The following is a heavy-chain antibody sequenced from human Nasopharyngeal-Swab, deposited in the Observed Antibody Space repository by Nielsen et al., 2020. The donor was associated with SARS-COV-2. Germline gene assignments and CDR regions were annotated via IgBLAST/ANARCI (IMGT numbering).Heavy chain of an antibody. CDR3: AREMVSGLLEIVVVPAATISYGMDV. V-gene: IGHV4-39*07. CDR2: IYYSGST. J-gene: IGHJ6*02. CDR1: GGSISSSSYY. Sequence: SETLSLTCTVSGGSISSSSYYWGWIRQPPGKGLEWIGSIYYSGSTNYNPSLKSRVTISVDTSKNQFSLKLSSVTAADTAVYYCAREMVSGLLEIVVVPAATISYGMDVWGQGTTVTVSS. D-gene: IGHD2-2*03.